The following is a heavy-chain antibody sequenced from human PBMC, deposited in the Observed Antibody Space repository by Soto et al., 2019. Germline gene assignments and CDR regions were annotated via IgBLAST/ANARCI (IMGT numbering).Heavy chain of an antibody. D-gene: IGHD2-15*01. CDR1: GGSISSSSYY. J-gene: IGHJ5*02. CDR2: IYYSGST. V-gene: IGHV4-39*01. CDR3: ARHWVVAAPPWFDP. Sequence: QLLESGPGLVKPSETLSLTCTVSGGSISSSSYYWGWIRQPPGKGLEWIGSIYYSGSTYYNPSLKSRVTISVDTSKNQFSLKLSSVTAADTAVYYCARHWVVAAPPWFDPWGQGTLVTVSS.